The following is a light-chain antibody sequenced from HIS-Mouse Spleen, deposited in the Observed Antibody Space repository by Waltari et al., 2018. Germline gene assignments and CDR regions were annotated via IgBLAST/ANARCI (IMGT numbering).Light chain of an antibody. CDR1: SSDDGGDNY. V-gene: IGLV2-14*03. CDR3: SSYTSSSTLV. J-gene: IGLJ1*01. Sequence: QSALTQPASVSGSPGQSITITCTGTSSDDGGDNYVSWYQQHPGKAPKLMIYDVSNRPSGVSNRFSGSKSGNTASLTISGLQAEDEADYYCSSYTSSSTLVFGTGTKVTVL. CDR2: DVS.